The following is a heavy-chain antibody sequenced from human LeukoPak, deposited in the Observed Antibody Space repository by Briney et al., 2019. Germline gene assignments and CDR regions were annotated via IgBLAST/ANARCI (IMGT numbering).Heavy chain of an antibody. CDR1: GYSFTSYW. CDR2: IYPGDSDT. D-gene: IGHD3-9*01. J-gene: IGHJ4*02. CDR3: ARQSYDILTGYSEGAFDY. Sequence: GESLKISCKGSGYSFTSYWIGWVRQIPGKGLEWMGIIYPGDSDTRYSPSFQGQVTISADKSISTAYLQWSSLKASDTAMYYCARQSYDILTGYSEGAFDYWGQGTLVTVSS. V-gene: IGHV5-51*01.